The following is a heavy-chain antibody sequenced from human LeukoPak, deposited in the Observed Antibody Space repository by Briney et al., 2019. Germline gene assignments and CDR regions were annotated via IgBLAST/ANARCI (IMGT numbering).Heavy chain of an antibody. CDR3: ARERGSYYIDY. CDR2: IYSGGST. J-gene: IGHJ4*02. V-gene: IGHV3-66*01. D-gene: IGHD1-26*01. CDR1: GFTVSSNY. Sequence: GGSLRLSCAASGFTVSSNYMSWVRQAPGKGLEWVSVIYSGGSTYYADSVKGRFTISRDNSKNTLYLQMNSLRAEDMAVYYCARERGSYYIDYWGQGTLVTVSS.